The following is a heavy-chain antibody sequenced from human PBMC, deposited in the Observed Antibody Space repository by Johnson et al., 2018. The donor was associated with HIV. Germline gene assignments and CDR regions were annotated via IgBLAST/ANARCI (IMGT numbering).Heavy chain of an antibody. V-gene: IGHV3-20*04. CDR2: IDGNGGNK. D-gene: IGHD4-17*01. CDR1: GFSFDDYG. CDR3: ARDKYGVPSGAFDI. Sequence: MLLVEAGGGMVRPGGSLRLSCAASGFSFDDYGMNWVRQAPGKGLEWVCGIDGNGGNKRYADSVKGRFTISRDNAKNSLYLQMNSLRAEDTALYYCARDKYGVPSGAFDIWGQGTMVSVSS. J-gene: IGHJ3*02.